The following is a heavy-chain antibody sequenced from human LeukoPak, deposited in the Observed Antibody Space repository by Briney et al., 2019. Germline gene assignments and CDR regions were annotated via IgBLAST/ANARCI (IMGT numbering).Heavy chain of an antibody. CDR2: ISYDGSNK. CDR1: GFTFSSYA. CDR3: AREITMVRGGIMVPPDV. Sequence: GGSLRLSCAASGFTFSSYAMHWVRQAPGKGLEWVAVISYDGSNKYYADSVKGRFTISRDNSKNTLYLQMNSLRAEDTAVYYCAREITMVRGGIMVPPDVWGQGTTVTVSS. V-gene: IGHV3-30-3*01. D-gene: IGHD3-10*01. J-gene: IGHJ6*02.